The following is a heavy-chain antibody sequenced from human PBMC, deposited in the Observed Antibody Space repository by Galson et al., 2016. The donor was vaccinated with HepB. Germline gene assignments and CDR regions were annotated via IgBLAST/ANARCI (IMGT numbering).Heavy chain of an antibody. CDR1: RFTFSTYV. V-gene: IGHV3-23*01. Sequence: SLRLSCAASRFTFSTYVMNWVRQAPGKGLEWVSTINGGGDTTYYADSVKGRFTISRDNSRNTLSLQMNSPRGEDTAVYYCARRAGPGWGAFDMWGQGTMVTVSP. D-gene: IGHD1-14*01. CDR3: ARRAGPGWGAFDM. CDR2: INGGGDTT. J-gene: IGHJ3*02.